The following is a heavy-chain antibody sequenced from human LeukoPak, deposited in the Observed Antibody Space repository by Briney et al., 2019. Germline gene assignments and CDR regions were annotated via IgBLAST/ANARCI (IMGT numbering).Heavy chain of an antibody. CDR3: ARGGRRGRFDP. V-gene: IGHV4-34*01. Sequence: SETLSVTCAVYGGSFSGYYWSWIRQPPGKGLEWIGEINHSGSTNYNPSLKSRVTISVDTSKNQFSLKLSSVTAADTAVYYCARGGRRGRFDPWGQGTLVTVSS. D-gene: IGHD2-15*01. CDR1: GGSFSGYY. CDR2: INHSGST. J-gene: IGHJ5*02.